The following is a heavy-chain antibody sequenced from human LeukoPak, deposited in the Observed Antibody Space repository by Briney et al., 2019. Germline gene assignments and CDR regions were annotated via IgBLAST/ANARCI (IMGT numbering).Heavy chain of an antibody. CDR1: GFTFSDYS. Sequence: GGSLRLSCAASGFTFSDYSMNWVRQAPGKGLEWISYISSSSITIYYADSVKGRFTISRDNAKNSLYLQMNSLRAEDTAVYYCARVEGVITNFDYWGQGTLVTVSS. CDR2: ISSSSITI. D-gene: IGHD3-10*01. J-gene: IGHJ4*02. CDR3: ARVEGVITNFDY. V-gene: IGHV3-48*01.